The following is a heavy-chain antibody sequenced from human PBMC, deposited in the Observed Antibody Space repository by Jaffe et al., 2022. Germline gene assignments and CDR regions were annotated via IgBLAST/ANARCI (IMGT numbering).Heavy chain of an antibody. CDR1: GFTFSSYA. D-gene: IGHD3-3*01. CDR3: AKDLFSFGVVIAYMDV. V-gene: IGHV3-23*01. J-gene: IGHJ6*03. Sequence: EVQLLESGGGLVQPGGSLRLSCAASGFTFSSYAMSWVRQAPGKGLEWVSAISGSGGSTYYADSVKGRFTISRDNSKNTLYLQMNSLRAEDTAVYYCAKDLFSFGVVIAYMDVWGKGTTVTVSS. CDR2: ISGSGGST.